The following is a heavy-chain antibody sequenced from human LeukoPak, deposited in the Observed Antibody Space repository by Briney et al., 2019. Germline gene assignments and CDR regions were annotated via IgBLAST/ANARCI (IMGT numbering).Heavy chain of an antibody. V-gene: IGHV3-48*03. Sequence: GGSLRLSCAASGFTFSSYEMNWVRRAPGKGLEWVSYISSSGTTIFYADSVKGRFTISRDSAKNSLYLQMNSLRAEDTSIYYCAREGIYGSGYFDYWGQGTLVTVSS. CDR2: ISSSGTTI. CDR1: GFTFSSYE. D-gene: IGHD3-10*01. J-gene: IGHJ4*02. CDR3: AREGIYGSGYFDY.